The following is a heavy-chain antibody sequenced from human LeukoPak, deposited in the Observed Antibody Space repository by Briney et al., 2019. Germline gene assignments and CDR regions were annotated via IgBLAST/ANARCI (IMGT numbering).Heavy chain of an antibody. CDR3: ILDRPGYFNY. D-gene: IGHD3/OR15-3a*01. Sequence: PGGCLRLSCAASGFTLSIAWVSWVRHAPGKGLEWVGRLKSKIDGETTDYAAPVQGRFTISRDDSKNTLYLQMNSLKTEDTAVYYCILDRPGYFNYWGQGTLVTVSS. V-gene: IGHV3-15*01. J-gene: IGHJ4*02. CDR2: LKSKIDGETT. CDR1: GFTLSIAW.